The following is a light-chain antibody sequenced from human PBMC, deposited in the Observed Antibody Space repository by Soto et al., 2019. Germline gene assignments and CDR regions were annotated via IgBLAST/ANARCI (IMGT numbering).Light chain of an antibody. CDR2: DVS. J-gene: IGLJ1*01. Sequence: QSVLTQPASVSGSPGQSITISCTGTSSDVGGYNYVSWYQQHPGKAPKLMIYDVSNRPSGVYNRFSGSKSGNTASLTISGLQVEDEADYYCSSYTSSSTLYVFGTGTKVTVL. V-gene: IGLV2-14*01. CDR1: SSDVGGYNY. CDR3: SSYTSSSTLYV.